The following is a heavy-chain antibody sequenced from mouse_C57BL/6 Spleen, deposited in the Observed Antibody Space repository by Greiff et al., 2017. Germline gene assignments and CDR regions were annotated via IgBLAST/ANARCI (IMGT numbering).Heavy chain of an antibody. Sequence: QVQLQQPGTELVKPGASVKLSCKASGYTFTSYWMHWVKQRPGQGLEWIGNINPSNGGTNYNEKFKSKATLTVDKSSSTAYMQLSSLTAEDSAVYYCARSGATVVAPPYYYAMDYWGQGTSVTVSS. CDR2: INPSNGGT. V-gene: IGHV1-53*01. J-gene: IGHJ4*01. CDR1: GYTFTSYW. D-gene: IGHD1-1*01. CDR3: ARSGATVVAPPYYYAMDY.